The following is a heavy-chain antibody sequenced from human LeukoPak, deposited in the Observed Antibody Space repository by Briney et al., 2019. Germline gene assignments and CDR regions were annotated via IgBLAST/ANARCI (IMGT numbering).Heavy chain of an antibody. D-gene: IGHD2/OR15-2a*01. CDR3: ARALYDVDAFDI. J-gene: IGHJ3*02. V-gene: IGHV1-69*04. CDR2: IIPILGIA. CDR1: GGTFTSYA. Sequence: SVKVSCKASGGTFTSYAISWVRQAPGQGLEWMGRIIPILGIANYAQKFQGRVTITADKSTSTAYMELSSLRSEDTAVYYCARALYDVDAFDIWGQGTMVTVSS.